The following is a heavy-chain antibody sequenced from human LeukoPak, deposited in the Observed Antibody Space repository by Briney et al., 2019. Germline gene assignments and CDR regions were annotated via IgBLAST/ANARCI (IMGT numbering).Heavy chain of an antibody. CDR3: ASFSSGYRAYFDY. V-gene: IGHV3-11*04. D-gene: IGHD3-22*01. CDR2: IDKSGGTT. CDR1: GFTFSDSY. J-gene: IGHJ4*02. Sequence: GGSLRLSCAASGFTFSDSYMTWLCQAPGKGLEWVAFIDKSGGTTYYADSVKGRFTISRDNAKSSLYLEMNSLRAEDTAVYYCASFSSGYRAYFDYWGQGTLVTVSS.